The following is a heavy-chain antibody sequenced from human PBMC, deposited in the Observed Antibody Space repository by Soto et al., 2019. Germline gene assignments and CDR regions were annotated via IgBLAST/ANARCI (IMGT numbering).Heavy chain of an antibody. J-gene: IGHJ5*02. V-gene: IGHV1-46*01. D-gene: IGHD5-18*01. CDR1: GYTFTSYY. CDR2: IKPGGGCR. Sequence: ASVKVSCKASGYTFTSYYMHWVRQALAQMLRRMGIIKPGGGCRRSAQKFQARVTMPRDTSTSTVYIELSSLRSDDTAMYYCASGFPGRYNYRYLSLFDPWGQGTLVTVSS. CDR3: ASGFPGRYNYRYLSLFDP.